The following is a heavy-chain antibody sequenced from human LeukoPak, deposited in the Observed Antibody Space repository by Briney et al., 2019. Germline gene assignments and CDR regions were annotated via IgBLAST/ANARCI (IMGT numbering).Heavy chain of an antibody. V-gene: IGHV3-30*19. CDR2: TSSEGTKT. J-gene: IGHJ4*02. CDR1: GFMFSSYG. Sequence: GSLRLSCAASGFMFSSYGMHWIRQAPGKGLEWVAITSSEGTKTAYADSVKGRFTISRDNSMNTVYLQTNSLSADDTAVYYCAKAAPGGSGWFRHCFDCWGQGTLVTVSS. D-gene: IGHD6-19*01. CDR3: AKAAPGGSGWFRHCFDC.